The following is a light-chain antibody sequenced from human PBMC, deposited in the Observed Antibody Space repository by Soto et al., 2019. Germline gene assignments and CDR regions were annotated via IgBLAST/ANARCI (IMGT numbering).Light chain of an antibody. CDR1: ESVSSSY. J-gene: IGKJ4*01. CDR3: QQHLSWSLLT. CDR2: DAS. V-gene: IGKV3-20*01. Sequence: EIVFTKSPGTLSLSPGERATLSCRASESVSSSYLAWYQQKPGQAPTLLIYDASTRPTGIPARFSGSGSGTDFTLTISSLEPADFAAYYCQQHLSWSLLTFGQGTKVDIK.